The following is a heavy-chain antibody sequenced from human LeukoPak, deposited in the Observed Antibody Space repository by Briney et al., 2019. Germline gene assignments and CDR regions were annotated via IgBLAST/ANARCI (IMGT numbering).Heavy chain of an antibody. CDR1: GGSISSYY. Sequence: SETLSLTCTVSGGSISSYYWSWIRQPPGKGLEWIGYIYYSGSTNYNPSLKSRVTISVDTSKNQFSLKLSSVTAADTAVYYCARAGLIAARPFDYWGQGTLVTVSS. J-gene: IGHJ4*02. CDR2: IYYSGST. CDR3: ARAGLIAARPFDY. D-gene: IGHD6-6*01. V-gene: IGHV4-59*01.